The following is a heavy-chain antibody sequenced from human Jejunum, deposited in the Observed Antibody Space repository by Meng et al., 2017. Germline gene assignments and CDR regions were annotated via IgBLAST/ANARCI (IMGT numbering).Heavy chain of an antibody. CDR1: GFTFSDYV. D-gene: IGHD2-15*01. V-gene: IGHV3-23*01. CDR3: ARGAECSGGRCRLLRDYYYYGLDV. Sequence: GESLKISCAASGFTFSDYVMGWVRQAPGKGLEWVSSMRTGGSYTYYVDSVKGRYTISRDNSMHTVYLQMNSLRADDTAVYYCARGAECSGGRCRLLRDYYYYGLDVWGQGTTVTVSS. J-gene: IGHJ6*02. CDR2: MRTGGSYT.